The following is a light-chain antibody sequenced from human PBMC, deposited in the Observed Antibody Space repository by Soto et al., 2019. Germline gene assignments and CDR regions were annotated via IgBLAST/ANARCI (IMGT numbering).Light chain of an antibody. CDR3: QQRSNWLT. Sequence: EVVLTQSPATLSLSPGERATLSCRASQNVGSYLAWYQHRPGQAPRLLIYDASNRATGIPIRFSGSGSGTDFTLTISGLEPEDFAVYYCQQRSNWLTFGGGTKEEIK. CDR1: QNVGSY. CDR2: DAS. J-gene: IGKJ4*01. V-gene: IGKV3-11*01.